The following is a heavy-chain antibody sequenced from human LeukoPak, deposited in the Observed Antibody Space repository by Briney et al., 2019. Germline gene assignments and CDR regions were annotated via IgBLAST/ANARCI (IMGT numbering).Heavy chain of an antibody. J-gene: IGHJ4*02. V-gene: IGHV3-9*01. CDR2: ISWNSGSI. D-gene: IGHD1-26*01. CDR3: AKDSFVGTTSFLDS. CDR1: GFTFDDYA. Sequence: PGGSLRLSCAASGFTFDDYAMHWVRQAPGKGLEWVSGISWNSGSIGYADSVKGRFTISRDNAKNSLYLQMNSLRAEDTALYYCAKDSFVGTTSFLDSWGQGTLVTVSS.